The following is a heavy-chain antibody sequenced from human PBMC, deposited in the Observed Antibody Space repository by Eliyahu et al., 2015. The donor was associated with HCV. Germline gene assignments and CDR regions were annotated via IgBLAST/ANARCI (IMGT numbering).Heavy chain of an antibody. Sequence: QVQLVQSGAEVKKPGASVKVSCKASGYTFTSSGINWVRQAPGQGLEWMGWMSAYNGHTNYLQKFQGRVTMTTDTSTRTAFLELRNLRADDTAVYFCATGPPSIPETGGGGDIWDFYYYVMDVWGQGTTVTVSS. CDR3: ATGPPSIPETGGGGDIWDFYYYVMDV. V-gene: IGHV1-18*01. J-gene: IGHJ6*02. CDR2: MSAYNGHT. CDR1: GYTFTSSG. D-gene: IGHD3-9*01.